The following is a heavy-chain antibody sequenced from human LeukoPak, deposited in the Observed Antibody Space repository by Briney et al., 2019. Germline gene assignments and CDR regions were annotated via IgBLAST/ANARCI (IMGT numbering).Heavy chain of an antibody. CDR1: GFTFSDYY. J-gene: IGHJ4*02. V-gene: IGHV3-11*01. CDR2: ISSSGSTI. Sequence: GGSLRPSCAASGFTFSDYYMSWIRQAPGKGLEWVSYISSSGSTIYYADSVKGRFTTSRDNAKNSLYLQMNSLRAEDTAVYYCAGVALSTFGGGLDYWGQGTLVTVSS. CDR3: AGVALSTFGGGLDY. D-gene: IGHD3-16*01.